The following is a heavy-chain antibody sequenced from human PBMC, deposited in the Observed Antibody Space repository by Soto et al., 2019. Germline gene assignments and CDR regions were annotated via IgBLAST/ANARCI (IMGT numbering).Heavy chain of an antibody. CDR2: ISSSSSAI. D-gene: IGHD1-26*01. CDR1: GFTFSSYS. Sequence: GGSLRLSCAASGFTFSSYSMNWVRQAPGKGLEWVSYISSSSSAIYYADSVQGRFTISRDYAKNSLYLQMNSLRDEDTAVYYCARENSGSFDYWGQGTLVTVSS. CDR3: ARENSGSFDY. J-gene: IGHJ4*02. V-gene: IGHV3-48*02.